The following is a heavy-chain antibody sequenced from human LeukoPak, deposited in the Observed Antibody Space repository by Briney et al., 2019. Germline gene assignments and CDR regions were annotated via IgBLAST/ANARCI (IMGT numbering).Heavy chain of an antibody. CDR3: ARDGYSIGYFYDL. J-gene: IGHJ4*02. Sequence: GGSLRLSCVGSGFTFSRYSMNWVRQAPGKGPEWVSSIRSDASSIYYADSVKGRFTIPRGNAKNSVFLQMNSLRAGDTAVYYCARDGYSIGYFYDLWGQGTLVTVSS. CDR1: GFTFSRYS. D-gene: IGHD3-22*01. CDR2: IRSDASSI. V-gene: IGHV3-21*01.